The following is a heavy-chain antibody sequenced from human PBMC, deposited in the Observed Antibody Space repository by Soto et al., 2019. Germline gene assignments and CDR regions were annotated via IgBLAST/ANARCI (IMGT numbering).Heavy chain of an antibody. V-gene: IGHV3-21*01. CDR3: AREVGSDWYFDL. D-gene: IGHD3-10*01. Sequence: GGSLRFSCAACGFTFSIYSMNWVRQAPGKGLEWVSSISSSSSYIYYADSVKGRFTISRDNAKNSLYLQMNSLRAEDTAVYYCAREVGSDWYFDLWGRGTLVTVSS. CDR1: GFTFSIYS. CDR2: ISSSSSYI. J-gene: IGHJ2*01.